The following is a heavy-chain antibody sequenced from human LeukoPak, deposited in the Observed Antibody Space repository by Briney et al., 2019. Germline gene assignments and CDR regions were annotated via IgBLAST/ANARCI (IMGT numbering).Heavy chain of an antibody. CDR1: GYTFTSYD. V-gene: IGHV1-8*01. CDR2: MNPNSGNT. Sequence: EASVKVSCKASGYTFTSYDINWVRQPTGQGLEWMGWMNPNSGNTGYAQKFQGRVTMTRNTSISTAYMELSSLRSEDTAVYYCERGDRVSSSGYHRAIRDYWGQGTLVTVSS. D-gene: IGHD3-22*01. J-gene: IGHJ4*02. CDR3: ERGDRVSSSGYHRAIRDY.